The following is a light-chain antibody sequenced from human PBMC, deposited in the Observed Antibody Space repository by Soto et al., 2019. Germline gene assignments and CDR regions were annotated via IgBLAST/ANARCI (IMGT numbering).Light chain of an antibody. CDR2: ETS. Sequence: ILMNKSPSSLSASVGDRVTITCRASQGIDSYLAWYQQRPGKVPQLLIYETSILQSGVSSRFSGSGSGTDFTLTISSLQAEDFATYYCQQTRSYPSTFGGGTKVDIK. V-gene: IGKV1-9*01. J-gene: IGKJ4*01. CDR1: QGIDSY. CDR3: QQTRSYPST.